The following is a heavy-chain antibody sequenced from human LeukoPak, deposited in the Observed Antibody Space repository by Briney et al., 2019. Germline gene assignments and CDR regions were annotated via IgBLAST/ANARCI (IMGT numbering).Heavy chain of an antibody. J-gene: IGHJ3*02. CDR3: ARDGYCSGGSCRRDAFDI. D-gene: IGHD2-15*01. CDR2: VYAGGDT. CDR1: GFTASSSY. Sequence: PGGSLRLSCAASGFTASSSYMSWVRQAPGKGLEWVSVVYAGGDTYYADSVKDRFTISRDNSKNTLYLQMNSLRAEDTAVYYCARDGYCSGGSCRRDAFDIWGQGTMVTVSS. V-gene: IGHV3-66*01.